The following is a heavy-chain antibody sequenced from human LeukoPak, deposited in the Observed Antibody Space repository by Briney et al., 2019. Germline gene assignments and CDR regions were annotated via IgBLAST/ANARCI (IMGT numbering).Heavy chain of an antibody. CDR3: ARLLAMADYYYYYGMDV. V-gene: IGHV4-59*08. J-gene: IGHJ6*02. CDR1: GGSISSYY. D-gene: IGHD5-18*01. Sequence: PSETLSLTCTVSGGSISSYYWSWIRQPPGKGLEWIGYIYYSGGTNYNPSLKSRVTISVDTSKNQFSLKLSSVTAADTAVYYCARLLAMADYYYYYGMDVWGQGTTVTVSS. CDR2: IYYSGGT.